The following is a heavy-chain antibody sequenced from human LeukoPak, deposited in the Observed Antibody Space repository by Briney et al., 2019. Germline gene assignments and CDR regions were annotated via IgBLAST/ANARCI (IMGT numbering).Heavy chain of an antibody. J-gene: IGHJ4*02. V-gene: IGHV6-1*01. D-gene: IGHD3-10*01. Sequence: SQTLSLTCAISGDSVSSNSAAWNWIRQSPSRGLEWLGRTYYRSKWYNDYAVSVKSRITINPDTSKNQFFLQLSSVTPEDTAVYYCARRPLRPGGSPLDYWGQGTLVTVSS. CDR2: TYYRSKWYN. CDR1: GDSVSSNSAA. CDR3: ARRPLRPGGSPLDY.